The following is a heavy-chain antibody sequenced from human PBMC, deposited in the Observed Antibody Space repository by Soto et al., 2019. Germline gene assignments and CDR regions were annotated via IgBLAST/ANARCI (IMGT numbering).Heavy chain of an antibody. Sequence: QVQLQQWGAGLLKPSETLSLTCAVYGGSFSGYYWSWIRQPPGKGLEWIGEINHSGSTNYNPSLKSRVAISVDTANNQFSLKLSSVTAADTAVYYCARLNSPPTSYDFWSGYYGTSYFDYWGQGTLVTVSS. CDR1: GGSFSGYY. J-gene: IGHJ4*02. V-gene: IGHV4-34*01. CDR2: INHSGST. CDR3: ARLNSPPTSYDFWSGYYGTSYFDY. D-gene: IGHD3-3*01.